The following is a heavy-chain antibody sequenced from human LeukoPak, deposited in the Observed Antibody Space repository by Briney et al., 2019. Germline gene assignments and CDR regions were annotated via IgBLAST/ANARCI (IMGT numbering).Heavy chain of an antibody. CDR3: ARHSIRCSILLDY. CDR2: IYYSGST. Sequence: PSQTLSLTCTVSGGSISSGGYYWSWIRQPPVKGLEWIGYIYYSGSTNYNPSLKSRVTISVDTSKNQFSLKLSSVTAADTAVYYCARHSIRCSILLDYWGQGTLVTVSS. V-gene: IGHV4-61*08. J-gene: IGHJ4*02. CDR1: GGSISSGGYY. D-gene: IGHD2/OR15-2a*01.